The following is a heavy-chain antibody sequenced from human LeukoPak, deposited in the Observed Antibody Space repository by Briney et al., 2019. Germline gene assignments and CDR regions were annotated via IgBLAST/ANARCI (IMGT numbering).Heavy chain of an antibody. CDR3: ARDSSYYDSGDLDY. J-gene: IGHJ4*02. CDR1: GYTFTSYG. D-gene: IGHD3-22*01. Sequence: ASVKVSCKASGYTFTSYGISWVRQAPGQGLEWMGWISAYSGNINYAQKFQGRVTMTTETSTSTAYMELRSLRSDDTAVYYCARDSSYYDSGDLDYWGQGILVTVSS. CDR2: ISAYSGNI. V-gene: IGHV1-18*01.